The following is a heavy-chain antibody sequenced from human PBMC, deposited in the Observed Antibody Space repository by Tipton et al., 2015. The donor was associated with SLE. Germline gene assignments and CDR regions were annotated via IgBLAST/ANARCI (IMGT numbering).Heavy chain of an antibody. Sequence: TLSLTCTVSGGSISSSTYYWGWIRQPPAKGLEWIGSIFYSGATYHNPSLKSRVTISVDTSKNQFSLKLSSVTAADTAVYYCARVGENYYDSSGYYYYWGQGTLVTVSS. J-gene: IGHJ4*02. CDR2: IFYSGAT. CDR3: ARVGENYYDSSGYYYY. CDR1: GGSISSSTYY. D-gene: IGHD3-22*01. V-gene: IGHV4-39*07.